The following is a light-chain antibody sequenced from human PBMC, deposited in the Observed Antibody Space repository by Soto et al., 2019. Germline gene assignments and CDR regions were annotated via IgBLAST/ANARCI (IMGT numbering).Light chain of an antibody. Sequence: QSALTQPPGASGSPGQSVTISCTGTSSDVGVYNYVSWYQQHPGKAPKLMIYEASKRPSGVPDRFSGSKSGNTASLTVSGPHAEDEADYYCSSYAGSNNLVFGGRTKLTVL. V-gene: IGLV2-8*01. CDR3: SSYAGSNNLV. J-gene: IGLJ2*01. CDR2: EAS. CDR1: SSDVGVYNY.